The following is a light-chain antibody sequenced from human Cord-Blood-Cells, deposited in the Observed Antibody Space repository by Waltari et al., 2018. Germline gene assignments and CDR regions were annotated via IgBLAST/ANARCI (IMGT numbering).Light chain of an antibody. Sequence: DIQMTQSPSSLSASVGDRVTITCQASQAISNYLNWYQQKPGKAPKPLIYDASNLETGVPSRFSGSGSGTDFTCTISSLQPEDIATYYCQQYDNLPLTFGGGTKVEIK. J-gene: IGKJ4*01. CDR1: QAISNY. V-gene: IGKV1-33*01. CDR3: QQYDNLPLT. CDR2: DAS.